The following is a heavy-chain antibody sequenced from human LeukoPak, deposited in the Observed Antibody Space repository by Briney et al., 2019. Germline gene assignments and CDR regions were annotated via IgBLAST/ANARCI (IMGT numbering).Heavy chain of an antibody. J-gene: IGHJ4*02. Sequence: GGSLRLSCAASGFTLSSYAMSWVRQAPGKGLEWVSSISASGGSTNYADSVKGRFTISRDNSKNTVYLQMNSLRAEDTAVYYCARDVYVWGSYRHVPIAYWGQGTLVTVSS. CDR3: ARDVYVWGSYRHVPIAY. CDR1: GFTLSSYA. D-gene: IGHD3-16*02. V-gene: IGHV3-23*01. CDR2: ISASGGST.